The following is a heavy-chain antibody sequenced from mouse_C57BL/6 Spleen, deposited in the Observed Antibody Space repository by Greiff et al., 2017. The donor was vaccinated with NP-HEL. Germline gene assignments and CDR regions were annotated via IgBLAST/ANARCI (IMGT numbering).Heavy chain of an antibody. CDR2: FYPGGGSI. CDR1: GYTFTEYT. D-gene: IGHD1-1*01. Sequence: VQLQQSGAELVKPGASVKLSCKASGYTFTEYTIHWVKQRSGQGLEWIGWFYPGGGSIKYNEKFKDKATLTADKSSSTVYMELSRLSTVNSAVYACARHEGAEYYDSSCFDYWGQGTTLTVSA. V-gene: IGHV1-62-2*01. J-gene: IGHJ2*01. CDR3: ARHEGAEYYDSSCFDY.